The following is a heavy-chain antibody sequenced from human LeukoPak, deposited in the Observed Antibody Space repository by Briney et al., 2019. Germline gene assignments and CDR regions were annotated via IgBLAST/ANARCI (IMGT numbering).Heavy chain of an antibody. V-gene: IGHV4-4*07. CDR1: GGSISTYY. CDR2: IYISGRT. D-gene: IGHD5-18*01. CDR3: AREASDTAMATYYFDY. J-gene: IGHJ4*02. Sequence: SETLSLTCTVSGGSISTYYWSWIRQPAGKVLGWIGRIYISGRTNYNPSLQSRVTMSVDTSRNQFSLKLRSVTAADTAVYYCAREASDTAMATYYFDYWGQGTLVTVSS.